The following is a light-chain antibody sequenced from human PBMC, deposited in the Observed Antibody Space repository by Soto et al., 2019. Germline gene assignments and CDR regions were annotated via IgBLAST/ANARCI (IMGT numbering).Light chain of an antibody. Sequence: EIVMTQSPATLSVAPGERVTFSCRASQGVSRTLAWYQHKPGQAPRLLISGASTGATGIPARFSGSGSGTEFTLTISSLQSDDCAVYYCQQYYTWPITCGGGTKVEIK. CDR2: GAS. CDR3: QQYYTWPIT. J-gene: IGKJ4*01. V-gene: IGKV3-15*01. CDR1: QGVSRT.